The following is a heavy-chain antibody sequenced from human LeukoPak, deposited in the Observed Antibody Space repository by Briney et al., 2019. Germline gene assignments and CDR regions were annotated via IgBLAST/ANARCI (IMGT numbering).Heavy chain of an antibody. CDR3: ARAVSGRFDY. J-gene: IGHJ4*02. CDR2: IYYSGST. Sequence: SETLSLTCTVSGGSISSGSSYWGWIRQPPGTGLEWTGYIYYSGSTNYNPSLNSRVTISVDTSKNQFSLRLSSVTAADTAIYYCARAVSGRFDYWGQGTLVTVSS. CDR1: GGSISSGSSY. V-gene: IGHV4-61*05. D-gene: IGHD6-19*01.